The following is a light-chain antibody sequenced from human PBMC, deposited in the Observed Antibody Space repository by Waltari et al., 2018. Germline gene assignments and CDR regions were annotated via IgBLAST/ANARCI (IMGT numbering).Light chain of an antibody. CDR1: QSVSSF. Sequence: DIQMTQSPSTLSASVGDIVTITCLASQSVSSFLAWYRQKPGRAPNLLIYKTSTLESGVPSRFSGSGSETEFTLTISSLQPDDFATYYCHQYYSLPFTFGPGTKVDV. J-gene: IGKJ3*01. V-gene: IGKV1-5*03. CDR3: HQYYSLPFT. CDR2: KTS.